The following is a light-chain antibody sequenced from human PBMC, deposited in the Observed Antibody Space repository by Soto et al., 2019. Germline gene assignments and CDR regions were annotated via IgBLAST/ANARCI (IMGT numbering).Light chain of an antibody. V-gene: IGLV1-40*01. CDR2: GNS. J-gene: IGLJ1*01. Sequence: LTQPPSVSGAPGQRVTISCTGSSSNIGAGYDVHWYQQLPGTAPKLLIYGNSNRPSGVPDRFSGSKSGTSASLAITGLQAEGEADYYCQSYDSSLSGYNYVFGTGTKLTVL. CDR1: SSNIGAGYD. CDR3: QSYDSSLSGYNYV.